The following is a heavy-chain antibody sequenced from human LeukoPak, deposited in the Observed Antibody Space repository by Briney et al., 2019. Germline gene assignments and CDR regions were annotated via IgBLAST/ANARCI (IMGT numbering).Heavy chain of an antibody. CDR2: ISGSGDST. CDR3: AKKVPANWGSYFDY. CDR1: GFTFSSYA. V-gene: IGHV3-23*01. D-gene: IGHD7-27*01. J-gene: IGHJ4*02. Sequence: GGSLRLSCAASGFTFSSYAMSWVRQAPGKGLEWVSAISGSGDSTYSTDSVKGRFTISRDYSKNTLYLQMNSLRAEDTAVYYCAKKVPANWGSYFDYWGQGTLVTVSS.